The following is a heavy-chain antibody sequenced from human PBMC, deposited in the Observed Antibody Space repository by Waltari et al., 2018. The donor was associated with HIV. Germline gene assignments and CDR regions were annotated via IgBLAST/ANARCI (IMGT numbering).Heavy chain of an antibody. V-gene: IGHV4-59*01. CDR1: GGSISSYY. CDR2: IYYSGST. D-gene: IGHD3-9*01. CDR3: AREGSDMGYYGMDV. Sequence: QVQLQESGPGLVKPSETLSLTCTVSGGSISSYYWSWIRQPPGKGLEWIGYIYYSGSTNYNPSLKSRVTISVDTSKNQFSLKLSSVTAADTAVYYCAREGSDMGYYGMDVWGQGTTVTVSS. J-gene: IGHJ6*02.